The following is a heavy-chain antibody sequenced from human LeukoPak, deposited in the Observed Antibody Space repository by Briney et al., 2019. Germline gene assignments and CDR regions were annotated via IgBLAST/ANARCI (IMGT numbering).Heavy chain of an antibody. Sequence: ASVKVSCKASGYTFTGYYIHWVRQAPGQGLEWMGWINPNSGATHFAQKFQGRMTMTRDTSINTAYMELTSLTSDDTAVYYCANFGPGGVMLITPIYGGQGPLVPVPS. CDR1: GYTFTGYY. D-gene: IGHD3-16*01. CDR3: ANFGPGGVMLITPIY. V-gene: IGHV1-2*02. CDR2: INPNSGAT. J-gene: IGHJ4*02.